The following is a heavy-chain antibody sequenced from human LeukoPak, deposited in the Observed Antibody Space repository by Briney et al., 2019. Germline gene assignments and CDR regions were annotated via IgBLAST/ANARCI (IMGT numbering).Heavy chain of an antibody. Sequence: PGRSLRLSCAASGFTFDDYAMHWVRQAPGKGLEWVSGISWNSGSIGYADSVKGRFTISRDNAKNSLYLQMNSLRAEDTALYYCAKMDTDDSGYDSRFWHAFDIWGQGTMVTVSS. D-gene: IGHD5-12*01. V-gene: IGHV3-9*01. J-gene: IGHJ3*02. CDR1: GFTFDDYA. CDR3: AKMDTDDSGYDSRFWHAFDI. CDR2: ISWNSGSI.